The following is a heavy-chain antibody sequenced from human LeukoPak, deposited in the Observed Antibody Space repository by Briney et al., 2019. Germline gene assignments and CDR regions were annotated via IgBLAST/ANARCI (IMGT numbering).Heavy chain of an antibody. Sequence: PGGSLRLSCAASGFTFFNYAMSWVRQAPGKGLEWVSVISGGGTSTYYADSVKGRFTISRDNAKNSLYLQMNSLRAEDTAVYYCAELGITMIGGVWGKGTTVTISS. CDR2: ISGGGTST. J-gene: IGHJ6*04. CDR3: AELGITMIGGV. CDR1: GFTFFNYA. V-gene: IGHV3-23*01. D-gene: IGHD3-10*02.